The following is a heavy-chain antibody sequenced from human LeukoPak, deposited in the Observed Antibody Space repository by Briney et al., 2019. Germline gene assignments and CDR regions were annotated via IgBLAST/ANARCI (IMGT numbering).Heavy chain of an antibody. CDR1: GGSINGYY. CDR2: IYTSGTT. J-gene: IGHJ6*03. V-gene: IGHV4-4*07. Sequence: SETLSLTCTVSGGSINGYYWSWIRQPAGKGLEWIGRIYTSGTTNYNPSLKSRVTMSVDTSKKQFSLKLSSVTAADTAVYYCARAGDFWSGYPSRNYMDVWGKGTTVTVSS. CDR3: ARAGDFWSGYPSRNYMDV. D-gene: IGHD3-3*01.